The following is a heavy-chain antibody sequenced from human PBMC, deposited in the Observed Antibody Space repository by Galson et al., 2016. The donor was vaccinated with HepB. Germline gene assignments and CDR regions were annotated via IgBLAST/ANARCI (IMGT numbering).Heavy chain of an antibody. CDR1: GGSIITYS. Sequence: SETLSLTCTVSGGSIITYSWTWIRQSPGKGLEWIGYSYYGGSTNYNPSLKSRFSISIDTSKTQFSLRLTSVTAADTAIYYCASTSGWAREPYFYGLDVWGQGTTVTVSS. J-gene: IGHJ6*02. D-gene: IGHD6-19*01. V-gene: IGHV4-59*08. CDR2: SYYGGST. CDR3: ASTSGWAREPYFYGLDV.